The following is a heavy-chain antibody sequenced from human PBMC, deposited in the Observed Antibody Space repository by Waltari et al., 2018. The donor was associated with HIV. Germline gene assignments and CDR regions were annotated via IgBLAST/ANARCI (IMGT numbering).Heavy chain of an antibody. D-gene: IGHD2-21*02. J-gene: IGHJ4*02. CDR1: RYTFTSHD. V-gene: IGHV1-8*01. CDR2: INPDSVNT. Sequence: QEQLVQSGAEVKKPGASVKVSCKASRYTFTSHDIHWVRQAPGQGLEWVAFINPDSVNTGYAQKFHVRVNMTRTTSINTAYLELYSMTSDDTAVYYCARTPYCVGGDCDARGIYFEFWGQGTLVTVSS. CDR3: ARTPYCVGGDCDARGIYFEF.